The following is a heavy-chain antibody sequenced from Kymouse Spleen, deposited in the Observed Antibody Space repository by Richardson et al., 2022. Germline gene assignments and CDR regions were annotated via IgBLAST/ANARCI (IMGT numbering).Heavy chain of an antibody. CDR3: ARGEQLAPYFDY. Sequence: QVQLQESGPGLVKPSETLSLTCTVSGGSVSSGSYYWSWIRQPPGKGLEWIGYIYYSGSTNYNPSLKSRVTISVDTSKNQFSLKLSSVTAADTAVYYCARGEQLAPYFDYWGQGTLVTVSS. V-gene: IGHV4-61*01. D-gene: IGHD6-6*01. CDR1: GGSVSSGSYY. J-gene: IGHJ4*02. CDR2: IYYSGST.